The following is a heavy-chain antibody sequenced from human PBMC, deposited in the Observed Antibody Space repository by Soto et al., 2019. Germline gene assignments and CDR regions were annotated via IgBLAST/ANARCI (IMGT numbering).Heavy chain of an antibody. J-gene: IGHJ4*02. CDR2: INAGNGNT. Sequence: ASVKVSSKVSGYTFTIYAIHCVRQAPGQRLEWMGWINAGNGNTKYSQKFQGRVTITRDTSASTAYMELSSLRSEDTAVYYCARVDPGIAAADYWGQGTLVTVSS. D-gene: IGHD6-13*01. CDR1: GYTFTIYA. CDR3: ARVDPGIAAADY. V-gene: IGHV1-3*01.